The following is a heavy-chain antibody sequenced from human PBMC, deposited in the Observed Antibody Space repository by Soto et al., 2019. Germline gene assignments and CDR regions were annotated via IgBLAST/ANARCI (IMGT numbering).Heavy chain of an antibody. D-gene: IGHD3-10*01. CDR1: VHLFNNHW. V-gene: IGHV5-51*01. CDR2: IFTRDSET. Sequence: GESLKISCKGPVHLFNNHWIGWVRQTPGKGLEWMGLIFTRDSETKTSPSFQGHVSFSVDNSISTVYLQWTFLKTTDTGIYFCARGYFDSGHGYDLWGQGTLVTVSS. CDR3: ARGYFDSGHGYDL. J-gene: IGHJ5*02.